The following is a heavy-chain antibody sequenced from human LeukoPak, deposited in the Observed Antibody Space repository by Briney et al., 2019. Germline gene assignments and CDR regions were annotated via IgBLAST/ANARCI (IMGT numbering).Heavy chain of an antibody. CDR2: ISYDGSNK. J-gene: IGHJ4*02. Sequence: GRSLRLSCAASGFTFSSYAMHWVRQAPGKGLEWVAVISYDGSNKYYADAVKGRFTISRDNSKNTLYLQMNSLRAEDTAVYYCVKWGSYRHFDYWGQGTLVTVSS. V-gene: IGHV3-30-3*02. D-gene: IGHD3-16*02. CDR3: VKWGSYRHFDY. CDR1: GFTFSSYA.